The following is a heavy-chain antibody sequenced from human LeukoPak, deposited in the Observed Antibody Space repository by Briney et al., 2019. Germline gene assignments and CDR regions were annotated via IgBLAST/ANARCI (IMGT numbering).Heavy chain of an antibody. V-gene: IGHV3-23*01. CDR3: AKDSWQQLGRWYFDY. CDR2: ISGSGGST. CDR1: GFTFSSYA. J-gene: IGHJ4*02. Sequence: GGSLRLSCAASGFTFSSYAMSWVRQAPGKGLEWVSAISGSGGSTYYADSVKGRFTISRDNFKNTLYLQMNSLRAEDTALYYCAKDSWQQLGRWYFDYWGQGTLVTVSS. D-gene: IGHD6-13*01.